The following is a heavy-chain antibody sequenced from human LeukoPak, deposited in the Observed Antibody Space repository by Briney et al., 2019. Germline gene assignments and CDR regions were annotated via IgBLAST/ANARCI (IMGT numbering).Heavy chain of an antibody. Sequence: ASVKVSCKASGYTSTSYDINWVRQATGQGLEWMGWMNPNSGNTGYAQKFQGRVTMTRNTSISTAYMELSSLRSEDTAVYYCASYGSGSYLYNYGMDVWGQGTTVTVSS. CDR1: GYTSTSYD. J-gene: IGHJ6*02. V-gene: IGHV1-8*01. D-gene: IGHD3-10*01. CDR3: ASYGSGSYLYNYGMDV. CDR2: MNPNSGNT.